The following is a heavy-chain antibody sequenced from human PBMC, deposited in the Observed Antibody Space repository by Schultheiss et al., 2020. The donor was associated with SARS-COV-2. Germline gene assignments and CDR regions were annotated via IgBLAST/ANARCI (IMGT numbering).Heavy chain of an antibody. J-gene: IGHJ2*01. CDR3: ARLQLTAWYFDL. CDR2: ISSSGSTI. V-gene: IGHV3-48*03. Sequence: GGSLRLSCAASGFTFSSYEMNWVRQAPGKGLEWVSYISSSGSTIYYADSVKGRFTISRDNAKNSLYLQMNSLRAEDTAVYYCARLQLTAWYFDLWGRGTLVTVSS. D-gene: IGHD5-18*01. CDR1: GFTFSSYE.